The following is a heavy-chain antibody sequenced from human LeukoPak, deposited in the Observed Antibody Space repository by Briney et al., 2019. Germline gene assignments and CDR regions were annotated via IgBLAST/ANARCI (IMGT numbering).Heavy chain of an antibody. CDR2: IYTSGST. CDR1: GGSISSGSYY. CDR3: ARDKGGGYDSYFDY. V-gene: IGHV4-61*02. Sequence: SQTLSLTCTVSGGSISSGSYYWSWIRQPAGKEQEWIGRIYTSGSTNYNPSLKSRVTISVDTSKNQFSLKLSSVTAADTAVYYCARDKGGGYDSYFDYWGQGTLVTVSS. D-gene: IGHD5-12*01. J-gene: IGHJ4*02.